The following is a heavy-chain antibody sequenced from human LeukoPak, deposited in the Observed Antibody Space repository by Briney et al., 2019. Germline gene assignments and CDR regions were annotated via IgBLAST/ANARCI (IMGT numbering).Heavy chain of an antibody. V-gene: IGHV1-18*01. Sequence: ASVKVSCKASGYTFTSYGISWVRQAPGQGLEWMGWISAYNGNTNYAQKLQGRVTMTTDTSTSTAYMELRSLRSDDTAVYYCARDWGYPGRQALFDYWGQGTLVTVSS. D-gene: IGHD3-16*01. J-gene: IGHJ4*02. CDR2: ISAYNGNT. CDR1: GYTFTSYG. CDR3: ARDWGYPGRQALFDY.